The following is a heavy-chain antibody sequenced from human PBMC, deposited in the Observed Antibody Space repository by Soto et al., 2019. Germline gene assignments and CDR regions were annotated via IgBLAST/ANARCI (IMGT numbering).Heavy chain of an antibody. CDR2: INPNSGGT. Sequence: GASVKVSCKASGYTFTGYYMHWVRQAPGQGLEWMGWINPNSGGTNYAQKFQGRVTMTRDTSISTAYMELSRLRSDDTAVYYCARVPGGYSSSWYYFDYWGQGTLVTVS. J-gene: IGHJ4*02. CDR3: ARVPGGYSSSWYYFDY. D-gene: IGHD6-13*01. V-gene: IGHV1-2*02. CDR1: GYTFTGYY.